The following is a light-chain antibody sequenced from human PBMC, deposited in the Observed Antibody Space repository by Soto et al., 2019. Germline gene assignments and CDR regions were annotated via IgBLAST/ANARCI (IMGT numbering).Light chain of an antibody. J-gene: IGKJ4*01. CDR2: DAS. V-gene: IGKV3-11*01. Sequence: EIVLTQSPATLSLSPGERATLSCRASQSVSSYLAWYQQKAGQAPRLLIYDASNRATGIPARFSGSVSGTDFTLTISSLEPEDFAVYYCQQRSNWRWLTFGGGTKVDNK. CDR1: QSVSSY. CDR3: QQRSNWRWLT.